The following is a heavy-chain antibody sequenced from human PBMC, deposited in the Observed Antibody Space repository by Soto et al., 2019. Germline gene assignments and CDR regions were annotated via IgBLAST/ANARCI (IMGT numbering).Heavy chain of an antibody. CDR3: ASLPIYYHDASGYYPLGF. Sequence: ASAKVSCQASFYTFTTYGFSWVRQAPGHGLGCVGWISAYNGNTHYSQKFQGRVTMTTDTSTSTAYMELRSLTSGDTAVYYCASLPIYYHDASGYYPLGFWGQGNRVTGSS. CDR1: FYTFTTYG. J-gene: IGHJ4*02. D-gene: IGHD3-22*01. CDR2: ISAYNGNT. V-gene: IGHV1-18*04.